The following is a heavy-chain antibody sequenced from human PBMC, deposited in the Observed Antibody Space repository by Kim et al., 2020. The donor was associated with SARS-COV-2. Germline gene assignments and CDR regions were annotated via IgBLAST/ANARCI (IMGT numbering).Heavy chain of an antibody. J-gene: IGHJ5*02. V-gene: IGHV4-59*01. D-gene: IGHD7-27*01. CDR2: IYYSGST. CDR1: GGSISSYY. Sequence: SETLSLTCTVSGGSISSYYWSWIRQPPGKGLEWIGYIYYSGSTNYNPSLKSRVTISVDTSKNQFSLKLSSVTAADTAVYYCARGGGCGPFWGWFDPWGQGTLVTVSS. CDR3: ARGGGCGPFWGWFDP.